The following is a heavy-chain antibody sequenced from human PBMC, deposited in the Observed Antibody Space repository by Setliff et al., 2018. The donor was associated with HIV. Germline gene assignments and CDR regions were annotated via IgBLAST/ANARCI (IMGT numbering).Heavy chain of an antibody. D-gene: IGHD3-22*01. CDR1: GGSFSGYY. CDR2: INHSGST. J-gene: IGHJ4*02. Sequence: SLTCAVYGGSFSGYYWSWIRQPPGKGLEWIGEINHSGSTNYNPSLKSRVTISVDTSKNQFSLKLSSVTAADTAVFYCARLTTTYYYDSSAYYHPVWGQGTQVTVSS. CDR3: ARLTTTYYYDSSAYYHPV. V-gene: IGHV4-34*01.